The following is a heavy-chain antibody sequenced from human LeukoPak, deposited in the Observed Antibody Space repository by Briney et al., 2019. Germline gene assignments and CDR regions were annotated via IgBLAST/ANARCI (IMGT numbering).Heavy chain of an antibody. Sequence: ASVKVSCKASGYTFTSYYMHWVRQAPGQGLEWMGIINPSGGSTSYAQKFQGRVTMTRDMSTSTVYMELSSLRSEDTAVYYCARDATPGYCSSTSCANAFGIWGQGTMVTVSS. D-gene: IGHD2-2*03. CDR3: ARDATPGYCSSTSCANAFGI. CDR1: GYTFTSYY. V-gene: IGHV1-46*01. CDR2: INPSGGST. J-gene: IGHJ3*02.